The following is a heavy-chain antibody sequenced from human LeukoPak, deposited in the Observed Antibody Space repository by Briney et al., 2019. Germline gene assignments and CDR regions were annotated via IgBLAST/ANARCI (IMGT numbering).Heavy chain of an antibody. CDR2: INPNSGGT. CDR3: ARLLYSSSWYSYYGMDV. J-gene: IGHJ6*02. D-gene: IGHD6-13*01. CDR1: GYTFTGYY. Sequence: ASVKVCCKASGYTFTGYYMHWVRQAPGQGVEWMGWINPNSGGTNYAQKFQGRVTMTRDTSISTAYMELSRLRSEDTAVYYCARLLYSSSWYSYYGMDVWGQGTTVTVSS. V-gene: IGHV1-2*02.